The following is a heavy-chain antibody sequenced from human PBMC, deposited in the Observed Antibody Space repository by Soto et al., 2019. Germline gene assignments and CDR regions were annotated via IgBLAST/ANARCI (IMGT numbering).Heavy chain of an antibody. J-gene: IGHJ6*02. Sequence: QLQLVQSGAEVKKPGSSVKVSCKASGGNFRRYAISWVRQAPGQGLEWMGGILPIFGSPSHAQKFRDRVTITADESTSTAYLELTSLTSEDTAIYSCVFGDCTSSSCSYYFYGLDVWGQGTTVTVS. CDR2: ILPIFGSP. V-gene: IGHV1-69*01. D-gene: IGHD2-2*01. CDR1: GGNFRRYA. CDR3: VFGDCTSSSCSYYFYGLDV.